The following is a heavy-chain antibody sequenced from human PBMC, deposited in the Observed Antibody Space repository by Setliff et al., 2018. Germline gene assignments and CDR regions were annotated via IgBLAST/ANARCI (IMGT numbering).Heavy chain of an antibody. J-gene: IGHJ4*02. D-gene: IGHD3-10*01. V-gene: IGHV3-74*01. CDR1: GFTFRGYW. CDR2: INSEGSST. Sequence: LRLSCAASGFTFRGYWMHWVRQVPGKGPVWVSRINSEGSSTSYADFVKGRFTISRDNAKNTLYLEMNSLRVDDTAVYYCSRGASLLWLREGIDYWGQGALVTVSS. CDR3: SRGASLLWLREGIDY.